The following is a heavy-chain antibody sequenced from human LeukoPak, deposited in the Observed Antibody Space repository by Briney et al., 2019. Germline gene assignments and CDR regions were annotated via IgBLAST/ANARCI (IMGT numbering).Heavy chain of an antibody. D-gene: IGHD6-19*01. V-gene: IGHV4-4*07. CDR2: ISPSGTT. Sequence: SETLSLTCTVSGASISPYYWVWVRQAAGKGLEWIGRISPSGTTNYNPSLKSRVTMSVDTSKNQFSLKVISVTAADTAVYYCARASYSSGWPEDYWGQGTLVTVSS. J-gene: IGHJ4*02. CDR3: ARASYSSGWPEDY. CDR1: GASISPYY.